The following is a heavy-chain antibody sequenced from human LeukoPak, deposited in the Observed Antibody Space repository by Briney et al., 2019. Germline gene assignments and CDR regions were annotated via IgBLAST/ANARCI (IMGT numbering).Heavy chain of an antibody. J-gene: IGHJ4*02. Sequence: ASVKVSCKASGYTFTGYYMHWVRQAPGQGLEWMGWINPNSGGTNYAQKFQGRVTMTRDTSISTAYMELSRPRSDDTAVYYCARALSIAAADQLSHGYWGQGTLVTVSS. D-gene: IGHD6-13*01. V-gene: IGHV1-2*02. CDR2: INPNSGGT. CDR3: ARALSIAAADQLSHGY. CDR1: GYTFTGYY.